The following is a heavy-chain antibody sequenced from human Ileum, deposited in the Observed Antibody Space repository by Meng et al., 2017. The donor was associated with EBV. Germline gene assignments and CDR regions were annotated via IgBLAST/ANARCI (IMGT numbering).Heavy chain of an antibody. D-gene: IGHD1-26*01. CDR3: ARAGNGGSYYFTY. Sequence: QIQLVASGAEVKKPGDSVKVSCKASGYTFSNYGISWLRRAPGQGLEWMGWISAYNGNTNYAQNLQGRVTMTTDTSTGTAYMEVRSLRSDDTAVYYCARAGNGGSYYFTYWGQGTLVTVSS. CDR2: ISAYNGNT. V-gene: IGHV1-18*01. J-gene: IGHJ4*02. CDR1: GYTFSNYG.